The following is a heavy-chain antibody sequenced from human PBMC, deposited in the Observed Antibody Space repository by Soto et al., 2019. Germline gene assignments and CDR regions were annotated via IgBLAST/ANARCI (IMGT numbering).Heavy chain of an antibody. D-gene: IGHD4-17*01. CDR3: ARDRPYGDPNWFDP. CDR2: MSYDGART. CDR1: GFTFTSFT. V-gene: IGHV3-30-3*01. Sequence: QVPLVESGGGVVQPGGSLSLSCATSGFTFTSFTMHWVRQAPGKGLEWIAVMSYDGARTDYAYAVKGRFTISRETSKNTLYLQMNNLRPDDTAMYYCARDRPYGDPNWFDPWGQGTLVTVSS. J-gene: IGHJ5*02.